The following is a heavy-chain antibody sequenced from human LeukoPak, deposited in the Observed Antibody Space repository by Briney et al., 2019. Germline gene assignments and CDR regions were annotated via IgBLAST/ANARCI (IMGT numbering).Heavy chain of an antibody. CDR2: IYHSGST. V-gene: IGHV4-4*02. J-gene: IGHJ4*02. CDR3: AAGGSYAFFDY. Sequence: SETLSLTCAVSGDSISSNNWWSWVRQPPGQGLEWIGEIYHSGSTNYNPSLKSRVTISVDKSKNQFSLKLSSVTAADTAVYYCAAGGSYAFFDYWGQGTLVTVSS. CDR1: GDSISSNNW. D-gene: IGHD1-26*01.